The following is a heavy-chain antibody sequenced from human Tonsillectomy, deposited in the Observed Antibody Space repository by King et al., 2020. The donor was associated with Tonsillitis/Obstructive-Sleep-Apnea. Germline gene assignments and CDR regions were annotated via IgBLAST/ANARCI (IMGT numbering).Heavy chain of an antibody. J-gene: IGHJ6*02. Sequence: VQLVESGGGVVQPGRSLRVSCAASGFTFSTYGIHWVRQAPGKGLEWVAVISYDGSDKYYTDSVKGRFAISRDNSKNTVYLQMDSLKAEDTAVYYCAKDVYPQFYYYGMDVWGQGTTVAVSS. D-gene: IGHD2/OR15-2a*01. CDR3: AKDVYPQFYYYGMDV. CDR1: GFTFSTYG. V-gene: IGHV3-30*18. CDR2: ISYDGSDK.